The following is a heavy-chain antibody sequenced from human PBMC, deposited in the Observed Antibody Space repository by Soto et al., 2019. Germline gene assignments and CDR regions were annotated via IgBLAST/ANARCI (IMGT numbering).Heavy chain of an antibody. V-gene: IGHV1-2*04. J-gene: IGHJ6*02. CDR3: ARAGITGTRYYYGMDV. CDR1: GYTFTGYY. D-gene: IGHD1-20*01. Sequence: GSVKVSCKASGYTFTGYYMHWVRQAPGQGLEWMGWINPNSGGTNYAQKFQGWVTMTRDTSISTAYMELSRLRSDDTAVYYCARAGITGTRYYYGMDVWGQGTTVTVSS. CDR2: INPNSGGT.